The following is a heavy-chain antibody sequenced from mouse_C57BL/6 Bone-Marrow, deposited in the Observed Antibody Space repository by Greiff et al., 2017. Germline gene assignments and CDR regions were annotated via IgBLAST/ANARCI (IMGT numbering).Heavy chain of an antibody. V-gene: IGHV1-18*01. D-gene: IGHD1-1*02. CDR3: ARGWFVYPYYFDY. CDR1: GYTFTDYN. J-gene: IGHJ2*01. CDR2: INPNNGGT. Sequence: VQLQQSGPELVKPGASVKIPCKASGYTFTDYNMDWVKQSHGKSLEWIGDINPNNGGTIYNQKFKGKATLTVDKSSSTAYMELRSLTSEDTAVYYCARGWFVYPYYFDYWGQGTTLTVSS.